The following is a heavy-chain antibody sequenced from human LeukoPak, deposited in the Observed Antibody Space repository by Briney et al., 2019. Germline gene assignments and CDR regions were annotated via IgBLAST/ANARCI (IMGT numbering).Heavy chain of an antibody. CDR3: ARSGSHYYDSSGYYLDD. Sequence: SVKVSCKASGGTFSSYAISWVRQAPGQGLEWMGGIIPIFGTANYAQKFQGRVTITTDESTSTAYMELSSLRSEDTAVYYCARSGSHYYDSSGYYLDDWGQGTLVTVSS. CDR2: IIPIFGTA. V-gene: IGHV1-69*05. CDR1: GGTFSSYA. J-gene: IGHJ4*02. D-gene: IGHD3-22*01.